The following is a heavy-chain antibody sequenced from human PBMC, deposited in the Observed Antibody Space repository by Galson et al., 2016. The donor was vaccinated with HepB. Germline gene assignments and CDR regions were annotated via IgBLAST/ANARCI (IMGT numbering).Heavy chain of an antibody. CDR3: ARRQMYTMSAFDY. CDR1: GFTFSTYW. J-gene: IGHJ4*02. CDR2: IKPDGSEK. D-gene: IGHD5-24*01. V-gene: IGHV3-7*01. Sequence: LRLSCAASGFTFSTYWMSWVRQAPGRGLEWVANIKPDGSEKYYVDSVKGRFTISRDTAKSSLYLQMNSLRAEDTAVYYCARRQMYTMSAFDYWGQGTLVTVSS.